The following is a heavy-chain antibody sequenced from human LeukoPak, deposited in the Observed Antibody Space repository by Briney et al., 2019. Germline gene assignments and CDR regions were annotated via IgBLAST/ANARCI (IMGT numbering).Heavy chain of an antibody. CDR1: GFTFTSYG. D-gene: IGHD5-24*01. CDR3: AKVIREVDMAHDY. CDR2: ISYDGSNK. Sequence: GGSLRLSWAASGFTFTSYGRQWVRKAPGKGLEWVAAISYDGSNKYYADSVEGRFTVSRDNSRNTLYLQMNSLRAEDTAVYYCAKVIREVDMAHDYWGQGALVTVSS. V-gene: IGHV3-30*18. J-gene: IGHJ4*02.